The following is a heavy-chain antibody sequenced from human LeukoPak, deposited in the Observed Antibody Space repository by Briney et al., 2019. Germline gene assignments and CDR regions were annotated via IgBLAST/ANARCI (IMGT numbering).Heavy chain of an antibody. Sequence: ASVKVSCKASGYTFTGYYMHWVRQAPGQGLEWMGWINPNSGGTNYAQKFQGRVTMTRDTSISTAYMELSSVTAADTAVYYCARSFLSRRSYYYYMDVWGKGTTVTVSS. CDR1: GYTFTGYY. CDR2: INPNSGGT. D-gene: IGHD2-2*01. J-gene: IGHJ6*03. V-gene: IGHV1-2*02. CDR3: ARSFLSRRSYYYYMDV.